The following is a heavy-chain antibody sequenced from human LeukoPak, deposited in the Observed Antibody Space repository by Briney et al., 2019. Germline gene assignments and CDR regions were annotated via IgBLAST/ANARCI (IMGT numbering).Heavy chain of an antibody. Sequence: ETLSLTCPVSGGSISPYYWSWIRQPPGKGLEWIGYIFYSGSTNYNPSLKSRVTISVDTSQNQFSLKLSSVTAADTAVYYCARKSSSAGNFDYWGQGTLVTVSS. CDR3: ARKSSSAGNFDY. CDR2: IFYSGST. J-gene: IGHJ4*02. V-gene: IGHV4-59*01. CDR1: GGSISPYY. D-gene: IGHD6-6*01.